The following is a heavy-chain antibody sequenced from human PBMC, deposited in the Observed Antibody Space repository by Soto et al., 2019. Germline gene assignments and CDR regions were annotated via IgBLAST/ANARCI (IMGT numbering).Heavy chain of an antibody. CDR2: INSDGSST. CDR3: ARDQAPYYDILTMYAFDI. Sequence: GGSLRLSCAASGFTFSSYWMHWVRQAPGKGLVWVSRINSDGSSTSYADSVKGRFTISRDNARNTLYLQMNSLRAEDTAVYYCARDQAPYYDILTMYAFDIWGQGTMVTVSS. D-gene: IGHD3-9*01. CDR1: GFTFSSYW. V-gene: IGHV3-74*01. J-gene: IGHJ3*02.